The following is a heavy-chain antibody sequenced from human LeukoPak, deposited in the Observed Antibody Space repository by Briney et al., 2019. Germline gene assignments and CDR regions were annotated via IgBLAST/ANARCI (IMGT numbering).Heavy chain of an antibody. CDR3: VSGNYDYVWGSYRTYYSDY. Sequence: PGGSLRLSCAASGFTFSSYAMSWVRQAPGKGLEWVSAISGSGGSTYYADSVKGRFTISRDNSKNTLYLQMSSLRAEDTAVYYCVSGNYDYVWGSYRTYYSDYWGQGTLVTVSS. V-gene: IGHV3-23*01. D-gene: IGHD3-16*01. CDR2: ISGSGGST. J-gene: IGHJ4*02. CDR1: GFTFSSYA.